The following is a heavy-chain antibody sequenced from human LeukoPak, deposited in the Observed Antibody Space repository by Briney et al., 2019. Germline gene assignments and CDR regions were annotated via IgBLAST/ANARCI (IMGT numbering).Heavy chain of an antibody. V-gene: IGHV3-74*01. CDR2: INSDGSST. CDR1: GFTFSSYW. CDR3: ARDRGAAMHYYYYYMDV. Sequence: PGGSLRLSCAASGFTFSSYWMHWVRQAPGKGLVWVSRINSDGSSTSYADSVKGRFTISRDNAQNTLYLQMNSLRAEDTAVYYCARDRGAAMHYYYYYMDVWGKGTTVTVSS. D-gene: IGHD2-2*01. J-gene: IGHJ6*03.